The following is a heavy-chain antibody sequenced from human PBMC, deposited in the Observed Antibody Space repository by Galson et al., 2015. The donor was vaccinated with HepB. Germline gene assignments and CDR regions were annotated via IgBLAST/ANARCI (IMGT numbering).Heavy chain of an antibody. J-gene: IGHJ4*02. CDR1: GFTFSSYA. Sequence: SLRLSCAASGFTFSSYAMHWVRQAPGKGLEWVAVISYDGSNKYYADSVKGRFTISRDNSKNTLYLQMNSLRAEDTAVYYCARERGNHWGQGTLVTVSS. D-gene: IGHD2/OR15-2a*01. CDR3: ARERGNH. CDR2: ISYDGSNK. V-gene: IGHV3-30-3*01.